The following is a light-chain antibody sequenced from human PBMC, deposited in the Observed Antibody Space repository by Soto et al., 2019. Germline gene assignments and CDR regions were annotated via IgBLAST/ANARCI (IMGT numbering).Light chain of an antibody. J-gene: IGKJ1*01. CDR1: QSVLYSSNNKNY. CDR2: WAS. CDR3: QQYYATPWT. Sequence: DIVMTQSPDSLAVSLGERATINCKSSQSVLYSSNNKNYLTWHQHKPGQPPKLLIYWASTRESGVPDRFSGSGSGTDFTLTISSLQAEDVAVYYCQQYYATPWTFGQGTKVEIK. V-gene: IGKV4-1*01.